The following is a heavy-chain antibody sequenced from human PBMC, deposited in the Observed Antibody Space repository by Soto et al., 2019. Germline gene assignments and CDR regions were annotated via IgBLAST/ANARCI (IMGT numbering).Heavy chain of an antibody. CDR3: ARELRCLEWVQGGWFDP. J-gene: IGHJ5*02. D-gene: IGHD3-3*01. V-gene: IGHV1-2*04. Sequence: ASVKVSCKASGYTFTGYYMHWVRQAPGQGLEWMGWINPNSGGTNYAQKFQGWVTMTRDTSISTAYMELSRLRSDDAAVYYCARELRCLEWVQGGWFDPWGQGTLVTVSS. CDR2: INPNSGGT. CDR1: GYTFTGYY.